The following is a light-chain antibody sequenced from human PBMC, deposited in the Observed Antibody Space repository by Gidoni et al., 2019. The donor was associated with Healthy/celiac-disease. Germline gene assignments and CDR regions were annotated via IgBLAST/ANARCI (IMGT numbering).Light chain of an antibody. V-gene: IGKV1-5*01. CDR3: QEYNSYSRT. CDR1: QSISSW. CDR2: DAS. Sequence: DIQMTQSPSTLSASVGDRVTITCRASQSISSWFAWYQQKPGKAPKLLIYDASSLESGVPSRFSGSGYGKELTLTIRSLQPDDFATYYCQEYNSYSRTFGQGTKVEIK. J-gene: IGKJ1*01.